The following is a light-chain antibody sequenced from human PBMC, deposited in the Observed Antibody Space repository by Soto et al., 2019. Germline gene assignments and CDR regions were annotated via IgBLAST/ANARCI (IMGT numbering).Light chain of an antibody. J-gene: IGLJ2*01. Sequence: QSVLTQPASVSGSPGQSITISCTGTSSDVGGYNYVSWYQQHPGKAPKLMIYDVSNRPSGVSNRFSGSKSGTTDPLTIAGLQAEDEADYYCSSYTSSSTRVFGGGTKVTVL. CDR3: SSYTSSSTRV. CDR2: DVS. V-gene: IGLV2-14*01. CDR1: SSDVGGYNY.